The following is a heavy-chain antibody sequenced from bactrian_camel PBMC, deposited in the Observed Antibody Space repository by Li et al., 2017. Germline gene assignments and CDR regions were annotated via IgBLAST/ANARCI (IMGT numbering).Heavy chain of an antibody. Sequence: VQLVESGGGLMQPGGSLRLSCVGSGFTFSNNYMTWVRQAPGKGLEWVSSIYIDGSITYYADSVQGRFTISRDNAKNTLYLQLNSLKTEDTAMYYCAQTWNYYSDYDGSFGYWGQGTQVTVS. CDR1: GFTFSNNY. CDR3: AQTWNYYSDYDGSFGY. D-gene: IGHD4*01. V-gene: IGHV3-2*01. J-gene: IGHJ6*01. CDR2: IYIDGSIT.